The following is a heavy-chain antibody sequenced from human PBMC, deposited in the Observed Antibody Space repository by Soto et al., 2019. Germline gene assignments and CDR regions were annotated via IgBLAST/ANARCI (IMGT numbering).Heavy chain of an antibody. CDR1: GGTFSSYA. Sequence: SVKVSCKASGGTFSSYAISWVRQAPGQGLEWMGGIIPIFGTANYAQKFQGRVTITADESTSTAYMELSSLRSEDTAVYYCARDRPVYYYGSGSLPRDAFDIWGQGTMVTVSS. CDR3: ARDRPVYYYGSGSLPRDAFDI. J-gene: IGHJ3*02. CDR2: IIPIFGTA. D-gene: IGHD3-10*01. V-gene: IGHV1-69*13.